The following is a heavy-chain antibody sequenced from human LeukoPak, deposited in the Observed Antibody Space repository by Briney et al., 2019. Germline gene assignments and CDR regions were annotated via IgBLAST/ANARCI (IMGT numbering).Heavy chain of an antibody. Sequence: GRSLRLSCAASGFTFSTSGMHWVRQAPGKGLEWVAVISYDGSNKYYADSVKGRFTISRDNSKNTLYLQMNSLRAEDTAVYYCANADGVSYFDYWGQGTLVTVSS. CDR1: GFTFSTSG. CDR3: ANADGVSYFDY. CDR2: ISYDGSNK. V-gene: IGHV3-30*18. D-gene: IGHD3-10*01. J-gene: IGHJ4*02.